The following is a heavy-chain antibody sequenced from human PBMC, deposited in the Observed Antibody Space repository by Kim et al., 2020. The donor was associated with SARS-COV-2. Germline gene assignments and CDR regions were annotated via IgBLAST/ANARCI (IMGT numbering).Heavy chain of an antibody. J-gene: IGHJ4*02. D-gene: IGHD1-1*01. V-gene: IGHV4-39*07. Sequence: GSTYYNPSLKSRVTISVDTSKNQFSLKLSSVTAADTAVYYCARCGKFLDYWGQGTLVTVSS. CDR3: ARCGKFLDY. CDR2: GST.